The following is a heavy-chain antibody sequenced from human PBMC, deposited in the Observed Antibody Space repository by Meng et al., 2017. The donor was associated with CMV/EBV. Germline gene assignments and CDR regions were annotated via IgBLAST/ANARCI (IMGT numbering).Heavy chain of an antibody. CDR3: ARARSPTHFDY. V-gene: IGHV3-13*01. J-gene: IGHJ4*02. CDR1: GFTFSTYD. Sequence: GGSLRLSCTASGFTFSTYDFHWVRQPTGKGLEWVSSIGTVGDTYSIGSLKSRFIISREDAKNSVYLQMNGLRDGDTGLYYCARARSPTHFDYWGQGALVTVSS. CDR2: IGTVGDT.